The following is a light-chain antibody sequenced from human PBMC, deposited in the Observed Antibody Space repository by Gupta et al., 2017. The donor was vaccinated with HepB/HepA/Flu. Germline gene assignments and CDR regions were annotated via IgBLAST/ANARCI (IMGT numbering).Light chain of an antibody. J-gene: IGLJ2*01. CDR2: SNN. Sequence: QAGLTQPPPVSKDLRQTATLTCTGNSNNVGNQGAAWLQQHQGHPPKLLAYSNNNRPSGIPERFSASRSGNTASLTIIGLQPEDEADYYCSTWDSSLSAVVFGGGTKLTVL. CDR1: SNNVGNQG. CDR3: STWDSSLSAVV. V-gene: IGLV10-54*04.